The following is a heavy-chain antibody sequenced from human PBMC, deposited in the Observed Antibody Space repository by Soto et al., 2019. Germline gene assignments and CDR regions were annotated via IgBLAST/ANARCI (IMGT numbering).Heavy chain of an antibody. CDR2: INAGNGNT. D-gene: IGHD2-2*01. J-gene: IGHJ6*02. Sequence: VSVKVSCKASGYSFTSYVIYWVRQAPGQRLEWMGWINAGNGNTKYSQKFQGRVTITSDTSASTAYMELSSLRSEDTAVYFCARGVENIVVVLDVFGYYGMDVWGQGTTVAVYS. V-gene: IGHV1-3*01. CDR3: ARGVENIVVVLDVFGYYGMDV. CDR1: GYSFTSYV.